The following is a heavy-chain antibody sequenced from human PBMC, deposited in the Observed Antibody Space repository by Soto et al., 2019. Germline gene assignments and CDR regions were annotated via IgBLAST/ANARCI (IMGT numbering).Heavy chain of an antibody. CDR3: ASGLAGSSPAGWFDP. CDR2: ISYDGSNK. Sequence: QVQLVESGGGVVQPGRSLRLSCAASGFTFSSYAMHWVRQAPGKGLEGVTVISYDGSNKYYADSVKGRFTIYRDNSKNTLYLQMNSLRAEDTAVYYCASGLAGSSPAGWFDPWGQGTLVTVSS. V-gene: IGHV3-30-3*01. J-gene: IGHJ5*02. CDR1: GFTFSSYA. D-gene: IGHD6-13*01.